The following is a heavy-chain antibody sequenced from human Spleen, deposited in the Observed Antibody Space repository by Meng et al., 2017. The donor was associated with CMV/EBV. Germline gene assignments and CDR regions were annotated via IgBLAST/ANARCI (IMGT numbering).Heavy chain of an antibody. D-gene: IGHD4-23*01. J-gene: IGHJ4*02. CDR2: IYHSGYT. CDR3: ARVADYGGNCLDY. V-gene: IGHV4-4*01. Sequence: VSGGSISTRTWWRWLRQPPGKGLEWIGEIYHSGYTNYNPSLKSRVTMSVDRSKKQFSLRLTSVTAADTAVYFCARVADYGGNCLDYWGQGTLVTVSS. CDR1: GGSISTRTW.